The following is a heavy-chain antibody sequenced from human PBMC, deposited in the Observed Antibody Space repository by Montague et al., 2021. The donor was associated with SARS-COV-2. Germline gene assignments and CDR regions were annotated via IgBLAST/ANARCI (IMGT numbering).Heavy chain of an antibody. CDR2: IYHNGKT. CDR3: AVELNYFFDY. J-gene: IGHJ4*02. CDR1: FSSLPHTRSF. Sequence: DPLSLPFPFSFSSLPHTRSFWGWIRQPPGKALEWIGSIYHNGKTYYNPSLERRALLSIDTSKNQFSLRLSSVTASDTAVYYCAVELNYFFDYWGQGFLASVSS. D-gene: IGHD1-7*01. V-gene: IGHV4-39*01.